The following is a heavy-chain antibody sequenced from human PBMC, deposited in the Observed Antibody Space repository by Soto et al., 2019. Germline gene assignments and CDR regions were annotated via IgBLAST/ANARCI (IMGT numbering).Heavy chain of an antibody. CDR3: ARVSLYCTNGVCHFDY. Sequence: GESLKISCQCSGYTFSDFWIAWVRQMPGKGLEWMGSIYPGDSDTRYSPSFEGQVTISADEAIDTAHLQWSSLKASDTAMYYCARVSLYCTNGVCHFDYWGQGALVTVSS. CDR2: IYPGDSDT. V-gene: IGHV5-51*01. D-gene: IGHD2-8*01. J-gene: IGHJ4*02. CDR1: GYTFSDFW.